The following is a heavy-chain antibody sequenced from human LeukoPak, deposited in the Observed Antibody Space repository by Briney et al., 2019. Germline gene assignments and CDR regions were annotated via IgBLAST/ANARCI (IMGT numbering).Heavy chain of an antibody. J-gene: IGHJ6*02. Sequence: SETLSLTCTVSGGSISSYYWSWIRQPPGKGLEWIGYIYYSGSTNYNPSLKSRVTISVDTSKNQFSLKLSSVTAADTAVYYCARERGGQNANYDFWSGYYLGYYYGMDVWGQGTTVTVSS. CDR3: ARERGGQNANYDFWSGYYLGYYYGMDV. CDR1: GGSISSYY. D-gene: IGHD3-3*01. V-gene: IGHV4-59*12. CDR2: IYYSGST.